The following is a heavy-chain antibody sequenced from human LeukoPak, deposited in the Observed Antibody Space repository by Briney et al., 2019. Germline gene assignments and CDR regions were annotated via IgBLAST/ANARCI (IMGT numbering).Heavy chain of an antibody. CDR2: INHSGST. Sequence: SETLSLTCTVSGGSISNYYWSWIRQPPGKGLEWIGEINHSGSTNYNPSLKSRVTISVDTSKNQFSLKLSSVTAADTAVYYCARHARRGHISSSWPNWFDPWGQGTLVTVSS. J-gene: IGHJ5*02. CDR3: ARHARRGHISSSWPNWFDP. V-gene: IGHV4-34*01. D-gene: IGHD6-13*01. CDR1: GGSISNYY.